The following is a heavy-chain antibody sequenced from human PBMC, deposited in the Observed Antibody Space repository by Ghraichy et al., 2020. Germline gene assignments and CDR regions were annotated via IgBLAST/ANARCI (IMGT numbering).Heavy chain of an antibody. Sequence: GGSLRLSCAASGFSFSTNAMNWVRQAPGKGLEWVSTIADNSDTTYYADSVKGRFTISSDKSKNTLYLQMDSLRAEDTAVHYCARGVANWGFFDQGGQGALVSVSS. J-gene: IGHJ4*02. D-gene: IGHD7-27*01. CDR1: GFSFSTNA. CDR3: ARGVANWGFFDQ. V-gene: IGHV3-23*01. CDR2: IADNSDTT.